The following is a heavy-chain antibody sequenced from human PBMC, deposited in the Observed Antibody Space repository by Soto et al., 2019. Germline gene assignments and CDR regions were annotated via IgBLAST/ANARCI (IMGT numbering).Heavy chain of an antibody. CDR2: ISAENGNT. Sequence: ASVKVSCKASGYTFSRYGISWVRQAPGQGLEWMGWISAENGNTNDVQNIQGRVTMTTDTSTSTAYMELRSLRSDDTAVYYCARAGTNYYYGMDVWGQGTTVTVSS. CDR3: ARAGTNYYYGMDV. V-gene: IGHV1-18*01. D-gene: IGHD1-1*01. CDR1: GYTFSRYG. J-gene: IGHJ6*02.